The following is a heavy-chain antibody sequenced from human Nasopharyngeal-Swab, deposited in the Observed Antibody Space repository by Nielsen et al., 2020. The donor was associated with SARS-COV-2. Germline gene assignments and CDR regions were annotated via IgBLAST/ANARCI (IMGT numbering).Heavy chain of an antibody. V-gene: IGHV3-33*01. D-gene: IGHD2-21*02. J-gene: IGHJ3*02. CDR2: IWYDGSNK. Sequence: GGSLRLSCAASGFTFSSYGMHWVRQAPGKGLEWVAVIWYDGSNKYYADSVKGRFTISRDNSKNTLYLQMNSLRAEDTAVYYCAREGVVTATDLDDAFDIWGQGTMVTVSS. CDR1: GFTFSSYG. CDR3: AREGVVTATDLDDAFDI.